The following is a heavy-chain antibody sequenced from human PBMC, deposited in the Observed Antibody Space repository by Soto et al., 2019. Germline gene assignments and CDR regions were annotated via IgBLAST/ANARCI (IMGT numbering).Heavy chain of an antibody. CDR2: INAGNGNT. CDR3: ARGPGGPDGPGDH. Sequence: QVQLVQSGAEVKKPGASVKVSCKASGYTFTNYAMHWVRQAPGQRLEWMGWINAGNGNTKYSQKFQGRVTITRDTSASTAYMELSSLRSEDTAVYYCARGPGGPDGPGDHWGQGTLVTVSS. J-gene: IGHJ4*02. D-gene: IGHD2-15*01. V-gene: IGHV1-3*01. CDR1: GYTFTNYA.